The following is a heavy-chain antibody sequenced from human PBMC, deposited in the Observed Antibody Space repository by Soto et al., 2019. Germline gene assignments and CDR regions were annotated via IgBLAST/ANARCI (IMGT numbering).Heavy chain of an antibody. Sequence: GGSLRLSCAASGFTFSNAWMSWVRQAPGKGLEWVGRIKSKTDGGTTDYAAPVKGRFTISRDDSKNTLYLQMNGLKTEDTAVYYCTTDRGLQLLWFGEFTSHGMDVWGQGTTVTVSS. D-gene: IGHD3-10*01. CDR2: IKSKTDGGTT. CDR3: TTDRGLQLLWFGEFTSHGMDV. J-gene: IGHJ6*02. CDR1: GFTFSNAW. V-gene: IGHV3-15*01.